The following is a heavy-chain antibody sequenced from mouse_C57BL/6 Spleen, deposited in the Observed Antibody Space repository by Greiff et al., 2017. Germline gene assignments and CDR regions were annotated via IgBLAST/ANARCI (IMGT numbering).Heavy chain of an antibody. Sequence: VKLMESGAELMKPGASVKLSCKATGYTFTGYWLEWVKQRPGHGLEWIGEILPGSGSTNYHEKFKGKATFTADTSSNTAYMPLSSLTAEDSAIYYCARGSGAYYGSSSDYWGQGTTLTVSS. CDR1: GYTFTGYW. V-gene: IGHV1-9*01. D-gene: IGHD1-1*01. CDR2: ILPGSGST. J-gene: IGHJ2*01. CDR3: ARGSGAYYGSSSDY.